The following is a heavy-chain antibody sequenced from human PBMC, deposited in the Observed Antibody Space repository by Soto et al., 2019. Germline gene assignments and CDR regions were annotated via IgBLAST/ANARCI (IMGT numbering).Heavy chain of an antibody. D-gene: IGHD3-10*01. CDR2: IYYSGST. Sequence: SETLSLTCTVSGGSISSYYWSWIRQPPGKGLEWIGHIYYSGSTNYNPSLKSRVTISVDTSKNQFSLKLSSVTAADTAVYYCARATHGSGTYTFDNWGQGTLVTVSS. J-gene: IGHJ4*02. V-gene: IGHV4-59*01. CDR3: ARATHGSGTYTFDN. CDR1: GGSISSYY.